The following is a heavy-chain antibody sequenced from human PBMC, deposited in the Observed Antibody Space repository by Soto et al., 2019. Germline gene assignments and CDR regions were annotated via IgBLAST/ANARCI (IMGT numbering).Heavy chain of an antibody. Sequence: SVKVSCKASGGTFSSYAISWVRQTPGQGLEWMGGIIPIFGTANYAQKFQGRVTKDSSKKQVVLTMTNMDPVDTATYYCAHTKTWVDYFDYWGQGALVTVSS. CDR2: IIPIFGTA. J-gene: IGHJ4*02. V-gene: IGHV1-69*05. CDR1: GGTFSSYA. CDR3: AHTKTWVDYFDY. D-gene: IGHD1-26*01.